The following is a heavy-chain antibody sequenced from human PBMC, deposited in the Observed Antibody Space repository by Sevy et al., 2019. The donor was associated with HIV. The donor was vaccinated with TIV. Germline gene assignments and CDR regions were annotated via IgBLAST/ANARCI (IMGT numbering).Heavy chain of an antibody. Sequence: GGSLRVSCAASGFTFYDYSMSWIRQAPGKGLEWVATLSFGWGKINYADSVKGRFTISGDNSKNSFYLQMDNLRVEDTALYYCAREGCTRPHDYWGQGTRVTVSS. V-gene: IGHV3-23*01. CDR2: LSFGWGKI. CDR3: AREGCTRPHDY. CDR1: GFTFYDYS. D-gene: IGHD2-8*01. J-gene: IGHJ4*02.